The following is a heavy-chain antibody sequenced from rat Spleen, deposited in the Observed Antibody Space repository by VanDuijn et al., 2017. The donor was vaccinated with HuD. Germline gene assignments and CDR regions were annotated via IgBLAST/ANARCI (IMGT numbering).Heavy chain of an antibody. D-gene: IGHD4-1*01. CDR1: GFTFGDFY. J-gene: IGHJ2*01. V-gene: IGHV5-20*01. CDR2: ISYDGSKT. Sequence: EVQLVESGGGLVQPGRSLKLSCAASGFTFGDFYMAWVRQAPAKGLEGVTTISYDGSKTYYRDSVKGRFTISRDNAKSTLYLQMESLRSEDTATYYCTTGLHWGQGVMVTVSS. CDR3: TTGLH.